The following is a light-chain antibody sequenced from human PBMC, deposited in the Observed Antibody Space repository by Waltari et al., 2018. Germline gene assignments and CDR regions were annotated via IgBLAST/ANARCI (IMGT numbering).Light chain of an antibody. Sequence: YELTQPPSVSASPGQTVSITCSGGKWEVTYVCWYQQKTGQSPVLVMHQDSRRPSGIPERFSGSSSGNTATLTISGTQAMDEADYYCQAWDSISDVVFGGGTRLTVL. CDR1: KWEVTY. CDR3: QAWDSISDVV. CDR2: QDS. V-gene: IGLV3-1*01. J-gene: IGLJ2*01.